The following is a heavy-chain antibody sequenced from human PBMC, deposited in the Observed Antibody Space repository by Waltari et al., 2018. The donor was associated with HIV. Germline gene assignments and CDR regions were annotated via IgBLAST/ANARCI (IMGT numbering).Heavy chain of an antibody. CDR1: GGSISSRSYS. D-gene: IGHD3-10*01. CDR3: ALWGNPYFDY. CDR2: IYYSGST. J-gene: IGHJ4*02. V-gene: IGHV4-39*07. Sequence: QLQLQESGPGLVKPSETLSLPCTVSGGSISSRSYSWGWIRQPPGKGLEWIGSIYYSGSTYYNPSLKSRVTISVDTSKNQFSLKLSSVTAADTAVYYCALWGNPYFDYWGQGTLVTVSS.